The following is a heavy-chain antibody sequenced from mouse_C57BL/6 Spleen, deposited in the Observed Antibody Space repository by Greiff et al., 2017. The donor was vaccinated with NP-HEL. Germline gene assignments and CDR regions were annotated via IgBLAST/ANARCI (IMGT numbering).Heavy chain of an antibody. V-gene: IGHV1-5*01. D-gene: IGHD2-3*01. J-gene: IGHJ2*01. CDR1: GYTFTSYW. Sequence: VQLQQSGTVLARPGASVKMSCKTSGYTFTSYWMHWVKQRPGQGLEWIGAIYPGNSDTSYNQKFKGKAKLTAVTSASTAYMELSSLTNEDSAVYYCCDGYYGGYFDYWGQGTTLTVSS. CDR2: IYPGNSDT. CDR3: CDGYYGGYFDY.